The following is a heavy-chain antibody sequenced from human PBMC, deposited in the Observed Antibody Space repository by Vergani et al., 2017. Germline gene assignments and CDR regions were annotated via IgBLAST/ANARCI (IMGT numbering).Heavy chain of an antibody. J-gene: IGHJ6*02. D-gene: IGHD5-24*01. CDR1: GFTFSSYG. Sequence: QVQLVESGGGVVQPGRSLRLSCAASGFTFSSYGMHWVRQAPGKGLEWVAVISYDGSNKYYADSVKGRFTISRDNSKNTLYLQMNSLRAEDTAVYYCARGRLRDGYNGVDYYYYGMDVWGQGTTVTVSS. V-gene: IGHV3-30*03. CDR2: ISYDGSNK. CDR3: ARGRLRDGYNGVDYYYYGMDV.